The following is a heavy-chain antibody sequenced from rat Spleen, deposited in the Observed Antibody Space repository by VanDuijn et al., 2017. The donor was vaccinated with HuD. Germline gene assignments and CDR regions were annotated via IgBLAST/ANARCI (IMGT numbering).Heavy chain of an antibody. CDR2: ITKTGGNL. CDR3: TRDLGY. CDR1: GFTFSDFF. Sequence: EVQLVESGGGLVQPGRSLKLSCAASGFTFSDFFMAWVRQVPTKGLEWVASITKTGGNLYYPDSVKGRFTISRDTAKSTLYLQMDSLRSEDTATYYCTRDLGYWGQGVMVTVSS. J-gene: IGHJ2*01. V-gene: IGHV5-20*01.